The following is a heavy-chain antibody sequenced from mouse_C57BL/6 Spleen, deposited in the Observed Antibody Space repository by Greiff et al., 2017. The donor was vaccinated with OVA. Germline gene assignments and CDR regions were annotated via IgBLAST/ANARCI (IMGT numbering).Heavy chain of an antibody. D-gene: IGHD1-1*01. CDR2: IDPSDSET. Sequence: VQLQQPGAELVRPGSSVKLSCKASGYTFTSYWMHWVKQRPIQGLEWIGNIDPSDSETHYNQKFKDKATLTVDKSSSTAYMQLSSLTSEDSAVYYCAREGYGSSLYAMDYWGQGTSVTVSS. V-gene: IGHV1-52*01. J-gene: IGHJ4*01. CDR3: AREGYGSSLYAMDY. CDR1: GYTFTSYW.